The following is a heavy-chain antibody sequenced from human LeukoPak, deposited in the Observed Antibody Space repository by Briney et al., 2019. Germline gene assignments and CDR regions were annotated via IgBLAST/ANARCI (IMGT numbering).Heavy chain of an antibody. J-gene: IGHJ4*02. CDR1: GGSISSHY. V-gene: IGHV4-59*11. CDR2: IYYSGST. CDR3: ARDPTHDYGGNSFYFDY. D-gene: IGHD4-23*01. Sequence: SETLSLTCTVSGGSISSHYWSWIRQPPGKGLEWIGYIYYSGSTNYNPSLKSRVTISVDTSKNQFSLKLSSVTAADTAEYYCARDPTHDYGGNSFYFDYWGQGTLVTVSS.